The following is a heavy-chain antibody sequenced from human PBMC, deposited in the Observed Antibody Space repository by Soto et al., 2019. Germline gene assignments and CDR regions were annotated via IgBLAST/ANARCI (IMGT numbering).Heavy chain of an antibody. CDR1: GFTFSSYG. Sequence: GESLKISCAASGFTFSSYGMHWVRQAPGKGLEWVAVIWYDGSNKYYADSVKGRFTISRDNSKNTLYLQMNSLRAEDTAVYYCARAHSSSWYFRYMDVWGKGTTVTVSS. CDR2: IWYDGSNK. CDR3: ARAHSSSWYFRYMDV. J-gene: IGHJ6*03. V-gene: IGHV3-33*01. D-gene: IGHD6-13*01.